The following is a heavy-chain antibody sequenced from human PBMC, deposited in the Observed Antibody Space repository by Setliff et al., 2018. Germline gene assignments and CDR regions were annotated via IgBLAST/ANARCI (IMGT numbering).Heavy chain of an antibody. CDR3: ARAPSTRGYSGYDS. V-gene: IGHV4-34*01. CDR1: GGSFSGYY. J-gene: IGHJ5*02. CDR2: INHSGST. D-gene: IGHD5-12*01. Sequence: SSETLSLTCAVYGGSFSGYYWSWIRQPPGKGLEWIGEINHSGSTNYNPSLKSRVTISVDTSKNQFSLKLSSVTAEDTAVYYCARAPSTRGYSGYDSWGQGTLVPSPQ.